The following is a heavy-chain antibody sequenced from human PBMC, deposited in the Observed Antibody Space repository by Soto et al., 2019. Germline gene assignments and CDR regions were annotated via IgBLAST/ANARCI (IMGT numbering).Heavy chain of an antibody. D-gene: IGHD1-26*01. V-gene: IGHV3-23*01. J-gene: IGHJ3*01. CDR3: AKSQSGSFFAAFDL. CDR1: GFNFSSDV. CDR2: IFGSGITT. Sequence: PGGSLRLSCAASGFNFSSDVMNWVRQTPGKGLEWVASIFGSGITTYYADSVKGRFTISRDNSKNTLHLQLNSLRAEDTALYYCAKSQSGSFFAAFDLWGQGSLVTVSS.